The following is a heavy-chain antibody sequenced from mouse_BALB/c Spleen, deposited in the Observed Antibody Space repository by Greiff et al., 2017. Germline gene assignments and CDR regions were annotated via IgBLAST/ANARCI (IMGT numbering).Heavy chain of an antibody. Sequence: VQLQQSGPELVKPGASVKMSCKASGYTFTSYVMHWVKQKPGQGLEWIGYINPYNDGTKYNEKFKGKATLTSDKSSSTAYMEHSSLTSEDSAVYYCARRGYVGNYYAMDYWGQGTSVTVSS. CDR2: INPYNDGT. CDR1: GYTFTSYV. D-gene: IGHD3-2*02. J-gene: IGHJ4*01. CDR3: ARRGYVGNYYAMDY. V-gene: IGHV1-14*01.